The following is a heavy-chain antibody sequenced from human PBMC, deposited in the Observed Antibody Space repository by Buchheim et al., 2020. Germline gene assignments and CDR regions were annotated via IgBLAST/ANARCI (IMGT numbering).Heavy chain of an antibody. CDR3: AKAVYSSSPGSGMNV. Sequence: QVQLVESGGGVVQPGRSLRLSCAASEFTFSSYAMHWVRQAPGKGLEWVALIWNEGRNKYYADSVKGRFTISRDNSKDTLYLQMNSLRAEDTAVYDCAKAVYSSSPGSGMNVWGQGTT. J-gene: IGHJ6*02. CDR1: EFTFSSYA. D-gene: IGHD6-6*01. CDR2: IWNEGRNK. V-gene: IGHV3-33*06.